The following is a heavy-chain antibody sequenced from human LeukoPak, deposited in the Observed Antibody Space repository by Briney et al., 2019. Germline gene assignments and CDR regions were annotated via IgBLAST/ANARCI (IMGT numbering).Heavy chain of an antibody. CDR1: GFSFSSYW. D-gene: IGHD1-26*01. J-gene: IGHJ4*02. CDR3: GRSGIVTTAVPF. V-gene: IGHV3-7*01. Sequence: GGSLRLSCAASGFSFSSYWMSWVRQAPGKGLEWVANIKEDGSEKNYVDSVKGRFTITRDNAKNSLYLQMNTLRAGDTAVYYCGRSGIVTTAVPFWGQGTLVNVSS. CDR2: IKEDGSEK.